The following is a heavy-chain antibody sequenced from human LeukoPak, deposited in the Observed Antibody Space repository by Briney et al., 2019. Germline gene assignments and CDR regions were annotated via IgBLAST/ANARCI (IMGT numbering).Heavy chain of an antibody. J-gene: IGHJ4*02. V-gene: IGHV4-4*07. CDR2: INPSGST. Sequence: PSETLSLTCTVSAGSFSHYYWSWPRQPAGKGLEWVGRINPSGSTNYNPSLKSRVTISIDKSMNQFSLRLSSVTAADTAVYFCARERYSRGHGYWGQGTLVTVSS. D-gene: IGHD6-19*01. CDR3: ARERYSRGHGY. CDR1: AGSFSHYY.